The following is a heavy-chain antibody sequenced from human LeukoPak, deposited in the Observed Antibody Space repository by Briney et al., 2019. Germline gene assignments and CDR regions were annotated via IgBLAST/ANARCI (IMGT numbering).Heavy chain of an antibody. CDR3: ARGTLIASLDY. V-gene: IGHV4-59*08. J-gene: IGHJ4*02. Sequence: SETLSLTCTVSGGSISSYYWSWIRQPPGKGLEWIGYIYYSGSTNYNPSLKSRVTMSVDTSKNQFSLKLSSVTAADTAVYYCARGTLIASLDYWGQGTLVTVSS. CDR1: GGSISSYY. D-gene: IGHD2/OR15-2a*01. CDR2: IYYSGST.